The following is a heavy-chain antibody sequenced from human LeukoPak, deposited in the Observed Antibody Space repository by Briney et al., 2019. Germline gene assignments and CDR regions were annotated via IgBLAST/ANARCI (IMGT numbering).Heavy chain of an antibody. CDR2: IYYSGST. CDR3: ASAINYYDSSFAFDI. Sequence: SETLSLTCTVSGGSISSYYWSWIRQPPGKGLEWIGYIYYSGSTNYNPSLKSRVTISVDTSKNQFSLKLSSVTAADTAVYYCASAINYYDSSFAFDIWGQGTMVTVSS. J-gene: IGHJ3*02. D-gene: IGHD3-22*01. V-gene: IGHV4-59*01. CDR1: GGSISSYY.